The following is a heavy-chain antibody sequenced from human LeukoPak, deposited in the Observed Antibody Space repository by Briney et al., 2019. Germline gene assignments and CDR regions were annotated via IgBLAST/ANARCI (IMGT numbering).Heavy chain of an antibody. J-gene: IGHJ3*01. CDR1: GFFFDDYG. D-gene: IGHD1-26*01. Sequence: GGSLRLSCVASGFFFDDYGMHWVRQVPGKGLEWVSGISWQSRTRKYADSVRGRFTISRDNAKNSLYLQMNSLRAEDTAVYYCARWLVGALKPGAFAVWGQGTMVTVSS. V-gene: IGHV3-9*01. CDR2: ISWQSRTR. CDR3: ARWLVGALKPGAFAV.